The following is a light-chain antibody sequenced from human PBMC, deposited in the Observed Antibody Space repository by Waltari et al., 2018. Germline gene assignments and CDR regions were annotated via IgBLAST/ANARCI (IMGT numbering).Light chain of an antibody. CDR2: WAS. CDR3: QQYYSTRT. J-gene: IGKJ1*01. CDR1: QSVLYSSNNKNY. Sequence: DIVMTQSPDSLAVSLGERATINCKSSQSVLYSSNNKNYLAWYQQKPGQPPKLLIYWASTRESGVPDRFSCSGSGTDFTLTISSLQAEDVAVYYCQQYYSTRTFGQGTKVEIK. V-gene: IGKV4-1*01.